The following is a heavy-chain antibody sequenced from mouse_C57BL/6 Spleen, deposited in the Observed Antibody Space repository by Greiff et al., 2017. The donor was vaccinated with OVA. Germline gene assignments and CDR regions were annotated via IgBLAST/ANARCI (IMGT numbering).Heavy chain of an antibody. Sequence: VQLQQSGPELVKPGASVKISCKASGYSFTDYNMNWVKQSHGKSLEWIGVINPNYGTTSYNQKFKGKATLTVDQSSSTAYMQRNILTSEDAAVYYCARKTSRDGGYFDVWGTGTTVTVSS. J-gene: IGHJ1*03. D-gene: IGHD2-13*01. CDR2: INPNYGTT. CDR1: GYSFTDYN. V-gene: IGHV1-39*01. CDR3: ARKTSRDGGYFDV.